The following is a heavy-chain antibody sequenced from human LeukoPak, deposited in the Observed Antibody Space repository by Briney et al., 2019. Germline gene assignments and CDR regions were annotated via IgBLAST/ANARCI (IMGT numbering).Heavy chain of an antibody. V-gene: IGHV4-39*07. CDR1: GGSINSNNYF. CDR3: ASTYYDFWSGLLY. Sequence: PSETLSLTCTVSGGSINSNNYFWGWFRQPPGKGLEWIGSISYSGSTYYNPSLKSRVSISVDTSKNQFSLKLSSVTAADTAVYYCASTYYDFWSGLLYWGQGTLVTVSS. CDR2: ISYSGST. J-gene: IGHJ4*02. D-gene: IGHD3-3*01.